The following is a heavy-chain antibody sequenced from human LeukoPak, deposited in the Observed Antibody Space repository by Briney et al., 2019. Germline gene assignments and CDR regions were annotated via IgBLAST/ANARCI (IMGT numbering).Heavy chain of an antibody. D-gene: IGHD1-14*01. Sequence: GGSLRLSCAAPGFTFSSCGFNWVRQAPGKGLEWVSSIGPTGTDRYYADSVRGRFTISRDNAKNSMYLQMDSLRDEDTAVYYCATETIGRHYDYWGQGTLLTVSS. V-gene: IGHV3-21*01. J-gene: IGHJ4*02. CDR1: GFTFSSCG. CDR3: ATETIGRHYDY. CDR2: IGPTGTDR.